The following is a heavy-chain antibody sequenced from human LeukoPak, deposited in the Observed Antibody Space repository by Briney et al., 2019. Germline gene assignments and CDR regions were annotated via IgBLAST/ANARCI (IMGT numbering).Heavy chain of an antibody. D-gene: IGHD6-13*01. Sequence: GGSLRLSCAASGFTFSGCAMSWVRQAPGEGLEWVSAISGSGGSTYYADSVKGRFTISRDNSKNTLYLQMNSLRAEDTAVYYCAKSKQLTYNWFDPWGQGTLVTVSS. CDR3: AKSKQLTYNWFDP. CDR2: ISGSGGST. CDR1: GFTFSGCA. V-gene: IGHV3-23*01. J-gene: IGHJ5*02.